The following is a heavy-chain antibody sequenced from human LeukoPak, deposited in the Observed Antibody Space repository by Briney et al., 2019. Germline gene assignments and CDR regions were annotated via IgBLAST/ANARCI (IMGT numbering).Heavy chain of an antibody. V-gene: IGHV4-39*01. CDR1: GGSISSSSYY. Sequence: SETLSLTCTVSGGSISSSSYYWGWIRQPRGKGLEWIGSIYYSGSTYYNPSLKSRVTISVDTSKNQFSLKLSSVTAADTAVYYCAGFYISPNFDYWGQGTLVTVSS. D-gene: IGHD3-3*01. J-gene: IGHJ4*02. CDR2: IYYSGST. CDR3: AGFYISPNFDY.